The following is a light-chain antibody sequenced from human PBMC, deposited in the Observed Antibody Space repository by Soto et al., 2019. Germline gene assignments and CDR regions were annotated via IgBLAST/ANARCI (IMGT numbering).Light chain of an antibody. J-gene: IGKJ1*01. CDR1: QTIIGY. V-gene: IGKV1-39*01. Sequence: DIQMPQSPSSLSASIGDSVTITCRASQTIIGYLNWYQQKPGKAPRLLINAASNLQSGVPSRFRGNGSETDFTLTITSLQPEYFATYYCQQSYTTPRTFGQGTKVEIQ. CDR3: QQSYTTPRT. CDR2: AAS.